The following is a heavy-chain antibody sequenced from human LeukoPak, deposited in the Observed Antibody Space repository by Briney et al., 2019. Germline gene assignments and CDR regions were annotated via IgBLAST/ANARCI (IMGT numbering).Heavy chain of an antibody. V-gene: IGHV3-21*01. CDR3: ARDYSYGSGYLY. Sequence: GGSLRLSCAASGFTFSTYAMSWVRQAPGKGLEWVSSITTSTSYIYYADSVKGRFTISRDNAKNSLYLQMNSLRAEDTAVYYCARDYSYGSGYLYWGQGTLVTVSS. J-gene: IGHJ4*02. CDR1: GFTFSTYA. D-gene: IGHD3-3*01. CDR2: ITTSTSYI.